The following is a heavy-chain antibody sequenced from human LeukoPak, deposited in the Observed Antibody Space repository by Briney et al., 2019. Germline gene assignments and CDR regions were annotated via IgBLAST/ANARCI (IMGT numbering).Heavy chain of an antibody. Sequence: SETLSLTCTVSGGSISSGSYYWSWIRQPAGKGLEWIGRIYTSESTNYNPSLKSRVTISVDTSKNQFSLKLSSVTAADTAVYYCARETIAVAGTGGLDCWGQGTLVTVSS. CDR2: IYTSEST. CDR1: GGSISSGSYY. V-gene: IGHV4-61*02. D-gene: IGHD6-19*01. CDR3: ARETIAVAGTGGLDC. J-gene: IGHJ4*02.